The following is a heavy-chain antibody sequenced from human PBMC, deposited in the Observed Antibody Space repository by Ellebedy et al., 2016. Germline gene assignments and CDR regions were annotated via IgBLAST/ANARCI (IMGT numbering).Heavy chain of an antibody. D-gene: IGHD6-19*01. CDR2: ISYDETYT. CDR3: AKFPVADNFDY. Sequence: GGSLRLSCAASGFTFSNYVMHWVRQAPGKGLEWVALISYDETYTYHANSVRGRFTIARDNSKNTLYLQMNGLRAEDTAVYYCAKFPVADNFDYWGQGTLVTVSS. J-gene: IGHJ4*02. V-gene: IGHV3-30*04. CDR1: GFTFSNYV.